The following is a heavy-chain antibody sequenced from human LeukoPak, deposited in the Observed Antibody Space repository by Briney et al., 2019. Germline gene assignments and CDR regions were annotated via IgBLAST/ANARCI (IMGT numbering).Heavy chain of an antibody. Sequence: GGSLRLSCAASGFTFSNYAMNWVRQAPGKGLEWVSTISGSGDNTYYADSVRGRFTISRDNSKNTLYLQMNSLKTEDTAVYYCTTENSGGSECWGQGTLVTVSS. CDR1: GFTFSNYA. CDR3: TTENSGGSEC. CDR2: ISGSGDNT. J-gene: IGHJ4*02. D-gene: IGHD1-14*01. V-gene: IGHV3-23*01.